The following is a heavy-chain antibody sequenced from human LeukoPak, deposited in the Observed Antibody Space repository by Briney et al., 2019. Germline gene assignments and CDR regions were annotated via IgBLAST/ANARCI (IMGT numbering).Heavy chain of an antibody. Sequence: GGSLRLSCAASRFTVSSSHMTWVRQAPGKGLECVSLIYSGGSTYYSDSVKGRFTISRDNSKNTLYLHMNSLRAEDTAVYYCARGQSYYPYWGQGTLVTVSS. CDR3: ARGQSYYPY. J-gene: IGHJ4*02. V-gene: IGHV3-66*01. D-gene: IGHD1-26*01. CDR2: IYSGGST. CDR1: RFTVSSSH.